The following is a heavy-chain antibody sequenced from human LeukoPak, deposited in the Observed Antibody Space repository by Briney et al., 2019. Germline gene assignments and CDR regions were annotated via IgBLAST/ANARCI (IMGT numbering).Heavy chain of an antibody. J-gene: IGHJ4*02. Sequence: GGSLRLSCAASGFTFSSYEMNWVRQAPGKGLEWVSYISSSGSTIYYADSVKGRFTTSRDNAKNSLYLQMNSLRVEDTAIYYCARDYVWGSSESDYWGQGTLVTVSS. CDR1: GFTFSSYE. D-gene: IGHD7-27*01. CDR2: ISSSGSTI. V-gene: IGHV3-48*03. CDR3: ARDYVWGSSESDY.